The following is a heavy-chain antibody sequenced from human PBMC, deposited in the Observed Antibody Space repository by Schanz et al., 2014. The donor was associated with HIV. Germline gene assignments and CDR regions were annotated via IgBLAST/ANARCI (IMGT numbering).Heavy chain of an antibody. CDR3: ARWRSGAPSN. V-gene: IGHV3-72*01. CDR2: SKNKANGYIT. Sequence: VQLVESGGGVVQPGGSLRLSCVASGFTFSSYWMSWVRQAPGKGLEWVGRSKNKANGYITEYTASVKGRFTISRDDSRNSLYLQMNSLKTEDTAVYFCARWRSGAPSNWGQGTLVTVSS. CDR1: GFTFSSYW. D-gene: IGHD3-10*01. J-gene: IGHJ4*02.